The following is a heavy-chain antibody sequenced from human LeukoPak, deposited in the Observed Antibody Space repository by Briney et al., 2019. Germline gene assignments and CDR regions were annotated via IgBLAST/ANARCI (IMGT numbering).Heavy chain of an antibody. Sequence: ASVKVSCKVSGYTLTELSMHWVRQAPGKGLEWMGGFDPEDGETIYAQKFQGRVTMTEDTSTDTAYMELSSLRSEDTAVYYGATDPPIGGYLKRADAFDIWGQGTMVTVSS. CDR2: FDPEDGET. J-gene: IGHJ3*02. V-gene: IGHV1-24*01. CDR1: GYTLTELS. D-gene: IGHD2-15*01. CDR3: ATDPPIGGYLKRADAFDI.